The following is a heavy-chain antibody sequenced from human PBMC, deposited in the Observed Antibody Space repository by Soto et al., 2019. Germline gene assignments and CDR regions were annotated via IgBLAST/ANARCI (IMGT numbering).Heavy chain of an antibody. J-gene: IGHJ5*02. Sequence: EVQLVESGGGLVQPGGSLRLSCAASGFIFSSYWMHWVRQAPGKGLVWLSRINSDGTTITYADSAKGRFTISRDKAKNTLYLQMNSLRAEDTAVYYCARDLAGYSGSREVPWGQGTLVTVSS. D-gene: IGHD1-26*01. CDR2: INSDGTTI. V-gene: IGHV3-74*03. CDR1: GFIFSSYW. CDR3: ARDLAGYSGSREVP.